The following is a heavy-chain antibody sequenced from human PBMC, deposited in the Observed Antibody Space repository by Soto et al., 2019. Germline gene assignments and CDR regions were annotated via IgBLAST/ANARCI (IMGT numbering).Heavy chain of an antibody. CDR1: EFTFSSYG. CDR2: IANNGDYK. J-gene: IGHJ4*02. D-gene: IGHD5-12*01. V-gene: IGHV3-30*18. Sequence: QVQLMESGGGVVQPGRSLRLSCVASEFTFSSYGMLWVRQAPGKGLECVAVIANNGDYKYYADTVKGRFSISRDKSKNMLYLEMNRLSAEDTAVYYCANGGDRWLRIDYWGQGTPVTVSS. CDR3: ANGGDRWLRIDY.